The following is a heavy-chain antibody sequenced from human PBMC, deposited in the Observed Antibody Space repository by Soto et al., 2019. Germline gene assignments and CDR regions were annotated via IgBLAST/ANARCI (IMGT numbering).Heavy chain of an antibody. CDR1: GGSFSGYY. J-gene: IGHJ4*02. D-gene: IGHD6-13*01. CDR3: ARSSSWYRATLNY. Sequence: SETLSLTCAVYGGSFSGYYWSWIRQPPGKGLEWIGEINHSGSTNYNPSLKGRVTISVDTSKNQFSLKLSSVTAADTAVYYCARSSSWYRATLNYWGQGTLVTVSS. V-gene: IGHV4-34*01. CDR2: INHSGST.